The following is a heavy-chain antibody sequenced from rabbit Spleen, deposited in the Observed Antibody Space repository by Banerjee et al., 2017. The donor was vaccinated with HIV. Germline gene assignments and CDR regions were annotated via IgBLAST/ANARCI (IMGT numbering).Heavy chain of an antibody. Sequence: QSLEESGGGLVQPEGSLALTCKASGFSFSSSDYICWVRQAPGKGLEWISCIAGSSSGFTYSATWAKGRFTISKTSSTTVTLQMTSRTVADTATYFCARDTGSSFSSYGMDLWGQGTLVTVS. CDR3: ARDTGSSFSSYGMDL. CDR1: GFSFSSSDY. D-gene: IGHD8-1*01. J-gene: IGHJ6*01. CDR2: IAGSSSGFT. V-gene: IGHV1S40*01.